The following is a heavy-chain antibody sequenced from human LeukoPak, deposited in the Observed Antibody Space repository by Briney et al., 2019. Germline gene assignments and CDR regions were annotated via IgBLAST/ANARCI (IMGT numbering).Heavy chain of an antibody. J-gene: IGHJ4*02. CDR2: ISGGGVTT. CDR1: GFTFSSYT. V-gene: IGHV3-23*01. Sequence: GGSLRLSCAASGFTFSSYTMTWVRQAPGKGLEWVSIISGGGVTTYYADSVKGRFTISRDNSRNTLYLQTNSLRAEDTAGYYCAKVSNAGTQDFGYWGQGTLVTIPS. D-gene: IGHD1-7*01. CDR3: AKVSNAGTQDFGY.